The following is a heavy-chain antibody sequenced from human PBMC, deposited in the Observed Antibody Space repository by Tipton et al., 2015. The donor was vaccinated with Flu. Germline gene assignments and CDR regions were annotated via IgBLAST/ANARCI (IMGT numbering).Heavy chain of an antibody. CDR2: IYYSGST. CDR1: GGSISSYY. D-gene: IGHD2-2*01. J-gene: IGHJ6*03. CDR3: ARLRGYCSSTSCSYYYYYYYMDV. Sequence: TLSLTCTVSGGSISSYYWSWIRQPPGKGLEWIGYIYYSGSTNYNPSLKSRVTISVDTSKNQFSLKLSSVTAADTAVYYCARLRGYCSSTSCSYYYYYYYMDVWGKGTTVTVSS. V-gene: IGHV4-59*08.